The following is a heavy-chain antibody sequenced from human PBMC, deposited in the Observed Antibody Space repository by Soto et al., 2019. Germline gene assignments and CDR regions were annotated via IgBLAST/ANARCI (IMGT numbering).Heavy chain of an antibody. CDR2: FDPEDGET. CDR3: TPGQRPLRFLEWLSRYYFDF. J-gene: IGHJ4*02. V-gene: IGHV1-24*01. D-gene: IGHD3-3*01. Sequence: QVQLVQSGAEVKKPGASVKVSCKVSGYTLTELSLHWVRQAPGTGLEWMGGFDPEDGETIYAQKFQGRVTMTEDTSTDTAYMELNSLRSEDTAVYYCTPGQRPLRFLEWLSRYYFDFWGQGTLVTVSS. CDR1: GYTLTELS.